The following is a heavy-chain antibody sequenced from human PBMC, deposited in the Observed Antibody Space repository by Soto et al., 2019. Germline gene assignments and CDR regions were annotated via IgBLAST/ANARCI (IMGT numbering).Heavy chain of an antibody. CDR3: ASSGIVGREVNTWCXP. J-gene: IGHJ5*02. CDR2: ISYRGST. D-gene: IGHD3-22*01. V-gene: IGHV4-59*01. Sequence: SETLSLTCTVSAGSITTSYWSWIRQPLGKALEWIVYISYRGSTNYNQSLKSRLTISIDTSKSQISLKLTSMNNADTDVYYCASSGIVGREVNTWCXPCVQGTRVTVS. CDR1: AGSITTSY.